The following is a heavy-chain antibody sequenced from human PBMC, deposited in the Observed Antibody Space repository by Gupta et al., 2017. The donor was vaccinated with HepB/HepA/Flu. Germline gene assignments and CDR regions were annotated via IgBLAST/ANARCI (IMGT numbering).Heavy chain of an antibody. CDR2: ISSSSSYI. Sequence: EVQLVESGGGLVKPGGSLRLSCAASGFTFSSHSMNWVRQAPGKGLEWVSSISSSSSYIYYADSVKGRFTISRDNAKNSLYLQMNSLRAEDTAVYYCARDRGYSSCWYELRGAFDIWGQGTMVTVSS. CDR1: GFTFSSHS. D-gene: IGHD6-19*01. J-gene: IGHJ3*02. CDR3: ARDRGYSSCWYELRGAFDI. V-gene: IGHV3-21*01.